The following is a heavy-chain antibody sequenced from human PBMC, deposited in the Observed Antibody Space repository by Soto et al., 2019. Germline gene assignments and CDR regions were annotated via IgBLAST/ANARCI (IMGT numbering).Heavy chain of an antibody. CDR3: AREPYDLIGTRLVP. J-gene: IGHJ5*02. Sequence: PGGSLRLSCAASGFTFSSYSMNWVRQAPGKGLEWVSYISSSSTIYYADSVKGRFTISRDNAKNSLYLQMNSLRDEDTAVYYWAREPYDLIGTRLVPWGQGTLATAPQ. V-gene: IGHV3-48*02. D-gene: IGHD5-12*01. CDR1: GFTFSSYS. CDR2: ISSSSTI.